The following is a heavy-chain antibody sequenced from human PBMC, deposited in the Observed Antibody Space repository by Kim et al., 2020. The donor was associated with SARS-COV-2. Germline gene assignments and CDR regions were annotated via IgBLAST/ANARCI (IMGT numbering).Heavy chain of an antibody. D-gene: IGHD5-18*01. CDR1: GYTFTNYG. V-gene: IGHV1-18*01. Sequence: ASVKVSCKASGYTFTNYGISWARQAPGQGLEWMGWIGTYNGDRNYAQKFQGRITMTTDTSTTTAYMELRSLKYDDTAVYYCTRDRGYNPDSFDMWGQGTLITASS. J-gene: IGHJ3*02. CDR2: IGTYNGDR. CDR3: TRDRGYNPDSFDM.